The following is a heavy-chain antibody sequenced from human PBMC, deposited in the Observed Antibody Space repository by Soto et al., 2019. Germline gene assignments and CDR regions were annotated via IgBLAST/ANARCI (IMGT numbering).Heavy chain of an antibody. CDR2: IWYDGSNK. J-gene: IGHJ4*02. CDR1: GFTFSSYG. CDR3: PREMGSSYYFDY. V-gene: IGHV3-33*01. D-gene: IGHD6-6*01. Sequence: QVQLVESGGGVVQPGRSLRLSCAASGFTFSSYGMHWVRQAPGKGLEWVAVIWYDGSNKYYADSVKGRFTISRDNSKNTLYLQMNSLRAEDTAVYYCPREMGSSYYFDYWGQGTLVTVSS.